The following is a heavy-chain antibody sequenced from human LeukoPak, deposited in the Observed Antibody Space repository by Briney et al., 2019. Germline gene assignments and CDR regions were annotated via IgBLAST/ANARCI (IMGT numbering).Heavy chain of an antibody. Sequence: GGSLRLSCAASGFTFSSYGMNWARQAPGKGLEWLSHITSSGTIYYADSVRGRFIISRDNAENSLYLQMNSLRDEDTGVYYCVSPLIAAAGTTVWGQGTMVTVSS. CDR1: GFTFSSYG. J-gene: IGHJ3*01. D-gene: IGHD6-13*01. CDR2: ITSSGTI. V-gene: IGHV3-48*02. CDR3: VSPLIAAAGTTV.